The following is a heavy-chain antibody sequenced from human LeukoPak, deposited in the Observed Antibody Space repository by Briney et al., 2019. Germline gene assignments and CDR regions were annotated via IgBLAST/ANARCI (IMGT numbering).Heavy chain of an antibody. CDR1: GFIFIDYY. V-gene: IGHV1-2*02. Sequence: ASVKVSCKASGFIFIDYYLHWVRQAPGQGVEWLGWINLNSGATKFAQKFQGRVTMTRDASTTTAYMELSSLRFDDTAVFYCARDMLGISSLPYHYYNDMDVWGQGTTVTVSS. CDR2: INLNSGAT. J-gene: IGHJ6*02. CDR3: ARDMLGISSLPYHYYNDMDV. D-gene: IGHD3-3*02.